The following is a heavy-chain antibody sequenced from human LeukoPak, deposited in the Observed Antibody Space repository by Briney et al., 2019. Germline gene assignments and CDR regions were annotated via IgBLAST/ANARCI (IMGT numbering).Heavy chain of an antibody. CDR2: ISSSGNTT. Sequence: GGSLRLSCTVSGFTVSSNSMNWVRQAPGKGLEWVSYISSSGNTTYNADSVKGRFSITRDNAKNSLYLQMNSLRAEDTAVYYCARGLGGWYAGCDYWGQGTLVTVSS. V-gene: IGHV3-48*04. CDR1: GFTVSSNS. CDR3: ARGLGGWYAGCDY. J-gene: IGHJ4*02. D-gene: IGHD6-19*01.